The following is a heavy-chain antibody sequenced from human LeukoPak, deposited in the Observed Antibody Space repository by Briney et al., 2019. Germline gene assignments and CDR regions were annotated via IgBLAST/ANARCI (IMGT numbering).Heavy chain of an antibody. Sequence: SQTLSLTCTVSGGSISSGGYYWSWIRQHPGKGLEWIGYIYHSGSTYYNPSLKSRVTISVDTSKNQFSLKLSSVTAADTAVYYCAREKAAAADYWGQGTLVTVSS. CDR3: AREKAAAADY. CDR2: IYHSGST. CDR1: GGSISSGGYY. J-gene: IGHJ4*02. D-gene: IGHD6-13*01. V-gene: IGHV4-31*03.